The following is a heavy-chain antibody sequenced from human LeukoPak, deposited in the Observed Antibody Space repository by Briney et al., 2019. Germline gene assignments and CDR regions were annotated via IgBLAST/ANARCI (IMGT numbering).Heavy chain of an antibody. Sequence: PSETLSLTCTVPGGSISSGGYYWSWIRQHPGKGLEWIGYIYYSGSTYYNPSLKSRVTISVDTSKNQFSLKLSSVTAADTAVYYCARAPIGDYGFWSGYYNGGIDYWGQGTLVTVSS. J-gene: IGHJ4*02. V-gene: IGHV4-31*03. CDR1: GGSISSGGYY. D-gene: IGHD3-3*01. CDR2: IYYSGST. CDR3: ARAPIGDYGFWSGYYNGGIDY.